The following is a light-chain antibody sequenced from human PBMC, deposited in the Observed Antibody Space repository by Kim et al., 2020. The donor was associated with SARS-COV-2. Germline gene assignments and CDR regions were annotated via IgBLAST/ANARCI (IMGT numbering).Light chain of an antibody. V-gene: IGLV3-19*01. CDR1: SLRSYY. Sequence: VPWRQTVRNTCQGDSLRSYYATGYQQQPGQAPILVIYGKNNRPSEIPARFSGSSSGNTASLTITGTQAGDEADYYCNSRDSNDNVVFGGGTQLTVL. CDR3: NSRDSNDNVV. J-gene: IGLJ2*01. CDR2: GKN.